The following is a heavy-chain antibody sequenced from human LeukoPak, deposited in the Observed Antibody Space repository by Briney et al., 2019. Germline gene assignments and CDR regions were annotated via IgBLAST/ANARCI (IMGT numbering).Heavy chain of an antibody. J-gene: IGHJ3*02. CDR2: MNPNSGNT. V-gene: IGHV1-8*03. D-gene: IGHD2-2*01. CDR1: GYTFTSYD. Sequence: ASVKVSCKASGYTFTSYDINWVRQATGQGLEWMGWMNPNSGNTGYAQKFQGRVTITRNTSISTAYMELSSLRSEDTAVYYCGVVPAATDAFDIWGQGTMVTVSS. CDR3: GVVPAATDAFDI.